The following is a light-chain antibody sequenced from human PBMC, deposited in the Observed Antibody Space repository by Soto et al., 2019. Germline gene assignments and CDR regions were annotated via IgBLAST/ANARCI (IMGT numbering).Light chain of an antibody. CDR1: QSISSW. CDR3: QQYNSHLFT. Sequence: DIQMTQSPSTLSASVGDRVTITCRASQSISSWLAWYQQKPGKAPKLLIYKASTLESGVPSRFSGSGSGTEFTLTSNSLQPDDFAIYYCQQYNSHLFTFGPGTKVDIK. J-gene: IGKJ3*01. CDR2: KAS. V-gene: IGKV1-5*03.